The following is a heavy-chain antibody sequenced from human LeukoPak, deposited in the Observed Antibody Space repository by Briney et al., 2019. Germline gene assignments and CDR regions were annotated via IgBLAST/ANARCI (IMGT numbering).Heavy chain of an antibody. V-gene: IGHV4-59*11. CDR3: ARDRRREGGHAFDV. Sequence: KPSETLSLTCTVSGGSITTQYWSWIRQPPGKGLEWIGYVHYTDSPNFNPSLKSRVTISLDTSKNQFSLKLTSVTAADAAVYYCARDRRREGGHAFDVWGRGTMVTVSS. J-gene: IGHJ3*01. D-gene: IGHD1-14*01. CDR2: VHYTDSP. CDR1: GGSITTQY.